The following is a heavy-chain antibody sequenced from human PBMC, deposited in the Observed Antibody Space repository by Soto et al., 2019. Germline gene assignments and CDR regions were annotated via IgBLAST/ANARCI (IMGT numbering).Heavy chain of an antibody. D-gene: IGHD2-2*01. Sequence: GWSLRLSCAASGFTFSSYAMSWVRQAPGKGLEWVSAISGSGGSTYYADSVKGRFTISRDNSKNTLYLQMNSLRAEDTAVYYCAKDLGMYPESYYGMDVWGQGTTVTVSS. V-gene: IGHV3-23*01. J-gene: IGHJ6*02. CDR3: AKDLGMYPESYYGMDV. CDR2: ISGSGGST. CDR1: GFTFSSYA.